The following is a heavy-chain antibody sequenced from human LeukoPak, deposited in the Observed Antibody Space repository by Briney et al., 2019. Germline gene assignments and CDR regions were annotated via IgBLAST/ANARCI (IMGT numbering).Heavy chain of an antibody. CDR3: ARSLSWSGYLSHFDY. CDR2: IYPGDSDT. J-gene: IGHJ4*02. V-gene: IGHV5-51*01. CDR1: GYSFTRYW. D-gene: IGHD3-3*01. Sequence: GESLKISCQGSGYSFTRYWIGWVRPMPGKGLEGMGIIYPGDSDTRYIPYFQGQVTISADKSISTADLQWRSLEASDTAMDYCARSLSWSGYLSHFDYWGQGTLVTVSS.